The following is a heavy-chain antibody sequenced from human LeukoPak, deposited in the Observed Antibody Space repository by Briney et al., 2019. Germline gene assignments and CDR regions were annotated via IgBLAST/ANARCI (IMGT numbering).Heavy chain of an antibody. D-gene: IGHD6-25*01. V-gene: IGHV1-2*06. CDR1: GYTFTGFY. CDR2: INPNSGGA. J-gene: IGHJ6*03. Sequence: ASVKVSCKASGYTFTGFYMHWVRQAPGQGLEWMGRINPNSGGANYAQKFQGRVTMTRDTSITTVYMELSRLGSNDTAVYYCAKAGAAAGRGSFHYYMDVWGKGTTVTVSS. CDR3: AKAGAAAGRGSFHYYMDV.